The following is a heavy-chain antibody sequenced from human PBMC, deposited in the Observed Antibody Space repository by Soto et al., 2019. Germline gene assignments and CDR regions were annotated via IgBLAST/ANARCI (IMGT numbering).Heavy chain of an antibody. J-gene: IGHJ6*02. CDR3: ARGAPYSSSWLYYYYYYGMDV. D-gene: IGHD6-13*01. CDR1: GYTFTGYY. V-gene: IGHV1-2*04. CDR2: INPNSGGT. Sequence: VASVKVSCKASGYTFTGYYMHWVRQAPGQGLEWMGWINPNSGGTNYAQKFQGWVTMTRDTSISTAYMELSRLRSDDTAVYYCARGAPYSSSWLYYYYYYGMDVWGQGTTVTVSS.